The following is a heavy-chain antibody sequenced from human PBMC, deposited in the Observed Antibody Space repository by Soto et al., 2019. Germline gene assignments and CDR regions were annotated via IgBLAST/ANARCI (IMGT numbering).Heavy chain of an antibody. CDR1: GYSFTSYW. CDR3: ARHKASIAAAGPSWFDP. V-gene: IGHV5-51*01. Sequence: EVQLVQSGAEVKKPGESLKISCKGSGYSFTSYWIGWVRQMPGKGLEWMGIIYPGDSDTRYSPSFQGQVTISADKSISNAYLQWSSLKASDTAMYYCARHKASIAAAGPSWFDPWGQGTLVTVSS. CDR2: IYPGDSDT. D-gene: IGHD6-13*01. J-gene: IGHJ5*02.